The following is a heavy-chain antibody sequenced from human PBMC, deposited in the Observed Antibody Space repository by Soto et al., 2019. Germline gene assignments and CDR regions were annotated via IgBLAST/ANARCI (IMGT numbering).Heavy chain of an antibody. CDR1: GYIFTAYS. V-gene: IGHV1-2*02. Sequence: SVKVSCKASGYIFTAYSMHCVRQAPGQGLEWLGWINPNSGDTIYAQKFQDRVTMTCDTSVSTAYLELSSLSSDDTALYYCAREASAVVSLDYWGQGTLVTVSS. D-gene: IGHD2-15*01. CDR2: INPNSGDT. CDR3: AREASAVVSLDY. J-gene: IGHJ4*02.